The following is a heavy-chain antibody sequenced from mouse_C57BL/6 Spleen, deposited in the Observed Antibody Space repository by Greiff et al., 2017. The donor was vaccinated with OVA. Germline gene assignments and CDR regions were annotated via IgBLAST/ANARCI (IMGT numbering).Heavy chain of an antibody. V-gene: IGHV1-69*01. Sequence: VKLQQPGAELVMPGASVKLSCKASGYTFTSYWMHWVKQRPGQGLEWIGEIDPSDSYTNYNQKFKGKSTLTVDKSSSTAYLQLSSLTSEDSAVYYCARGRDYGNHAWLAYWGQGTLVTVSA. CDR3: ARGRDYGNHAWLAY. CDR2: IDPSDSYT. J-gene: IGHJ3*01. CDR1: GYTFTSYW. D-gene: IGHD2-1*01.